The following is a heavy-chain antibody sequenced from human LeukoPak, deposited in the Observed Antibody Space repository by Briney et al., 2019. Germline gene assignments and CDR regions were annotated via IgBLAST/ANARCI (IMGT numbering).Heavy chain of an antibody. V-gene: IGHV3-23*01. CDR2: ISGSDGST. Sequence: GGALRLSCAACGFTFSSYAMSWVRQAPGKGLEWVSAISGSDGSTYYADSVKGRFTISIDNSKNTLYRQMNSLRAEDTAVYYCAKVGPGTYFDYWGQGTLGTVSS. CDR3: AKVGPGTYFDY. CDR1: GFTFSSYA. D-gene: IGHD1-1*01. J-gene: IGHJ4*02.